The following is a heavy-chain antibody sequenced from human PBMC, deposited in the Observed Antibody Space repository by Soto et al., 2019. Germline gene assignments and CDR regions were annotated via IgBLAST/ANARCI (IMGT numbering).Heavy chain of an antibody. CDR1: GFTISSYA. CDR3: AKGGYSYGPYYYYYGMDV. V-gene: IGHV3-23*01. CDR2: ISGSGGST. Sequence: PGGSLRLSCAASGFTISSYAMSWVRQAPGKGLEWVSAISGSGGSTYYADSVKGRFTISRDNSKNTLYLQMNSLRAEDTAVYYCAKGGYSYGPYYYYYGMDVWGQGTTVTVS. J-gene: IGHJ6*02. D-gene: IGHD5-18*01.